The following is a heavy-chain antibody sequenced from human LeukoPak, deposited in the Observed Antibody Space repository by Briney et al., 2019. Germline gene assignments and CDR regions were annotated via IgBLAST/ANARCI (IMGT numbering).Heavy chain of an antibody. Sequence: SETLSLTCTVSGGSISSSPYYWGWIRQPPGKGLEWIGNIYYSGSTYYNASLKTRVTISVDTSKNQFFLKLTSVTAADTAVYYCARHASVDGNWPRPLDYWGQGSLVTVSS. CDR1: GGSISSSPYY. J-gene: IGHJ4*02. D-gene: IGHD6-19*01. CDR3: ARHASVDGNWPRPLDY. CDR2: IYYSGST. V-gene: IGHV4-39*01.